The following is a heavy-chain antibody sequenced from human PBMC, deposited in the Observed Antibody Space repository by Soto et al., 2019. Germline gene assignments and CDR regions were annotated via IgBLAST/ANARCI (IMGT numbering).Heavy chain of an antibody. CDR3: ASATLLPFDWLAP. CDR2: IIQDGSEK. V-gene: IGHV3-7*03. J-gene: IGHJ5*02. D-gene: IGHD2-21*01. Sequence: GGSLRLSCAASGNSFGSYWMSWVRQSPGKGLEWVANIIQDGSEKHYVDSVKGRLTISRDNAKNSVYLQMHSLRPEDTAVYYCASATLLPFDWLAPWGQGTLVTVSS. CDR1: GNSFGSYW.